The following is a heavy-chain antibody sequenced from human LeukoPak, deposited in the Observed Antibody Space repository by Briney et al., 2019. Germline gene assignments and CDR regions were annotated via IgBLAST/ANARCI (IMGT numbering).Heavy chain of an antibody. V-gene: IGHV4-30-2*01. CDR2: IYHSGST. CDR1: GGSISSGGYS. D-gene: IGHD3-22*01. CDR3: ARNYYDGLMFDH. J-gene: IGHJ4*02. Sequence: SQTLSLTCAVSGGSISSGGYSWSWIRQPPGKGLEWIGYIYHSGSTYYNPSLKSRVTISVDRSKNQFSLKLSSVTAADTAVYYCARNYYDGLMFDHWGQGTLVTVSS.